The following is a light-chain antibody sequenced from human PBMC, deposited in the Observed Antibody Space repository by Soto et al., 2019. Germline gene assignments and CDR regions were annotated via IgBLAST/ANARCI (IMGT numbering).Light chain of an antibody. V-gene: IGKV1-5*03. CDR3: QQYNTYPWT. J-gene: IGKJ1*01. Sequence: DLQMTQSPSTLSASVGDRVTITCRASQSIRSWLACYQQKPGKAPKLLIYKASILEGGVPSRFSGSGSGTEFTLTISNLQPDDFASYCCQQYNTYPWTFGQGTKVDIK. CDR1: QSIRSW. CDR2: KAS.